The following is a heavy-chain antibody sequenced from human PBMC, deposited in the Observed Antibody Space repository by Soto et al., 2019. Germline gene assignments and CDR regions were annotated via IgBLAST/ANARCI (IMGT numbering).Heavy chain of an antibody. D-gene: IGHD6-13*01. Sequence: VQLLDSGGGLVQPGGSLRLSCAASGFTFSTYAMSWVRQAPGKGLEWVSIISGSGGSTYYRDPVKGRFTISRDNSNNTLYLQMNSLTADDTAVYYCAKVSATGYYFDFWGQGTLVTVSS. J-gene: IGHJ4*02. CDR3: AKVSATGYYFDF. CDR2: ISGSGGST. V-gene: IGHV3-23*01. CDR1: GFTFSTYA.